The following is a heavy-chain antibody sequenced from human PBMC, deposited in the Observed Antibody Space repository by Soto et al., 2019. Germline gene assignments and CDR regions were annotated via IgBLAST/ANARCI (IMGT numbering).Heavy chain of an antibody. CDR2: ISYDGNNK. D-gene: IGHD4-4*01. J-gene: IGHJ3*02. Sequence: QVQLVESGGVVVQPGRSLRLSCAASGFTFSSYGMHWVRQAPGKGLEWVAGISYDGNNKYYADSVKGRFTISSDNSKNTLYLQMNSLRAEDTAVYYCAKGDLAKSKDAFDIWGQGKMVTGAS. CDR3: AKGDLAKSKDAFDI. CDR1: GFTFSSYG. V-gene: IGHV3-30*18.